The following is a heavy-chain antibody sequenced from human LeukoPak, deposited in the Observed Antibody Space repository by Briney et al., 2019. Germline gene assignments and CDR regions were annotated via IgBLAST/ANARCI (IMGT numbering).Heavy chain of an antibody. CDR2: IYYSGST. CDR3: ARLNRSYYDSSGYYDY. Sequence: SETLSLTCTVSGGSISSYYWSWIRQPPGKGLEWIGYIYYSGSTNYNPSLKSRVTISVDTSKNQFSLKLSSVTAADTAVYYCARLNRSYYDSSGYYDYWGQGTLVTVSS. D-gene: IGHD3-22*01. V-gene: IGHV4-59*01. J-gene: IGHJ4*02. CDR1: GGSISSYY.